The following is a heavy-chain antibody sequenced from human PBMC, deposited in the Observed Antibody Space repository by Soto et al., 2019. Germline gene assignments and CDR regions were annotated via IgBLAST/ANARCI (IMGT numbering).Heavy chain of an antibody. V-gene: IGHV1-18*04. CDR3: ARWAYCSGGSCFISYYAMDV. J-gene: IGHJ6*02. CDR1: GYTFTSYG. D-gene: IGHD2-15*01. CDR2: ISAYNGNT. Sequence: GASVKVSCKASGYTFTSYGISWVRQAPGQGLEWMGWISAYNGNTNYAQKLQGRVTMTTDTSTSTAYMELRSLRSDDTAVYYCARWAYCSGGSCFISYYAMDVWGQGTTVTVSS.